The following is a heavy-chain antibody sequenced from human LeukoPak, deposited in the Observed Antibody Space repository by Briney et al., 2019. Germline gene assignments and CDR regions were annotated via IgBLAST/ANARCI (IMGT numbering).Heavy chain of an antibody. D-gene: IGHD5-12*01. J-gene: IGHJ4*02. Sequence: GGSLRLSCAASGFTFSSYWMHWVRQAPGKGLGWVSRINSDGSSTSYADSVKGRFTISRDNAKNTLYLQMNSLRAEDTAVYYCARVQGYSGYDYFDYWGQGILVTVSS. CDR3: ARVQGYSGYDYFDY. CDR1: GFTFSSYW. CDR2: INSDGSST. V-gene: IGHV3-74*01.